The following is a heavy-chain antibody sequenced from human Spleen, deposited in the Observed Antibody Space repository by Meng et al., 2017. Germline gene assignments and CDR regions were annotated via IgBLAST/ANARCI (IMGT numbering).Heavy chain of an antibody. CDR2: IHPSGNA. CDR1: GGTFSSYT. V-gene: IGHV1-69*02. D-gene: IGHD6-19*01. CDR3: VKHSSDWSLDS. Sequence: QVQLVQSGAEVKKPGSSVKVSCKASGGTFSSYTISWVRQAPGQGLEWMGRIHPSGNANYAQKFQGRVTMTTDTSTTTAYMELRSLRSDDSALYYCVKHSSDWSLDSWGQGTLVTVSS. J-gene: IGHJ4*02.